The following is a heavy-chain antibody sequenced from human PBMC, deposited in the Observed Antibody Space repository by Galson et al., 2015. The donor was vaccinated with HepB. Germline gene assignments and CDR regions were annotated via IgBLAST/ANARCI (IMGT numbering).Heavy chain of an antibody. Sequence: SLRLSCAASGFTVSANYMSWVRQAPGKGLEWVSYIYSGGNTYYADSVKGRFIISRDNSKNMLYLQMNSLRAEDTAVYYCARALVEYSGGWYFDLWGRGTLVTVSS. J-gene: IGHJ2*01. CDR1: GFTVSANY. CDR2: IYSGGNT. CDR3: ARALVEYSGGWYFDL. V-gene: IGHV3-66*01. D-gene: IGHD2-15*01.